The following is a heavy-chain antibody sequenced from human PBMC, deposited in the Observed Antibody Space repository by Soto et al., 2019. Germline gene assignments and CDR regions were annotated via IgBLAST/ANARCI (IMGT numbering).Heavy chain of an antibody. CDR1: GDSISSYY. V-gene: IGHV4-59*01. CDR2: LYYGRSA. Sequence: QVQLQESGPGLVKPSETLSLTCAVSGDSISSYYCMWIRQPPGKGLESIGYLYYGRSANYNPSLKSRVTLSVDTSTNQCSLTLSSMTAADTAVYSWALRSMAVVPEYWGQGTLVTVSS. D-gene: IGHD3-22*01. J-gene: IGHJ4*02. CDR3: ALRSMAVVPEY.